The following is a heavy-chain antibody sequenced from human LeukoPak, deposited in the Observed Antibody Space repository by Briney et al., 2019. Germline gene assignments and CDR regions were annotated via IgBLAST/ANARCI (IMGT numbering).Heavy chain of an antibody. J-gene: IGHJ5*02. V-gene: IGHV4-59*01. Sequence: SETLSLTCTVSGGSISSYYWSWIRQPPGKGLEWIGYIYYSGSTNYNPSLKSRVTISVDASKNQFSLKLSSVTAADTAVYYCARGGDYYGSEDPGFDPWGQGTLVTVSS. CDR3: ARGGDYYGSEDPGFDP. D-gene: IGHD3-10*01. CDR2: IYYSGST. CDR1: GGSISSYY.